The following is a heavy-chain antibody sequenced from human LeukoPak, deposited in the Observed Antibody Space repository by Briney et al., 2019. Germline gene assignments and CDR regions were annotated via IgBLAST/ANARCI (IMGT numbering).Heavy chain of an antibody. Sequence: ASVKVSCKASGYTFTGYYMHWVRQAPGQGLEWMGWINPNSGGTNYAQKFQGRVTMTRDTSISTAYMELSRLRSGDTAVYYCARSYRGAAAVDYYYYGMDVWGQGTTVTVSS. V-gene: IGHV1-2*02. CDR2: INPNSGGT. CDR1: GYTFTGYY. CDR3: ARSYRGAAAVDYYYYGMDV. J-gene: IGHJ6*02. D-gene: IGHD6-13*01.